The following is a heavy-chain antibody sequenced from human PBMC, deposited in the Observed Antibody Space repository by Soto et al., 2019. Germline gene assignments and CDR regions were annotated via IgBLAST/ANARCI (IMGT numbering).Heavy chain of an antibody. V-gene: IGHV5-10-1*01. CDR2: IDPIYTKT. CDR1: GYSFTSYW. D-gene: IGHD6-19*01. CDR3: ARHPMGRGWYEEGAFDI. J-gene: IGHJ3*02. Sequence: PGESLKISCKGSGYSFTSYWISWVRQMPGKGLEWMGRIDPIYTKTNAPPTSQAHITISPDKSTGTAYLQWSSLKASDTAMYYCARHPMGRGWYEEGAFDIWGQGTMVT.